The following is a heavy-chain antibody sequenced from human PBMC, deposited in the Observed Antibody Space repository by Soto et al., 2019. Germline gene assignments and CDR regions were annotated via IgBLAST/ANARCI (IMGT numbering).Heavy chain of an antibody. CDR1: GFTFSSYW. CDR3: ARVVDSSGWYLWYFDL. Sequence: EVQLVESGGGLVQPGGSLRLSCAASGFTFSSYWMYWVRQAPGKGLVWVSRINSDGSSTSYADSVKGRFTISRDNAKNTLYLQMNRLRAEDTAVYYCARVVDSSGWYLWYFDLWGRGTLVTVSS. CDR2: INSDGSST. J-gene: IGHJ2*01. D-gene: IGHD6-19*01. V-gene: IGHV3-74*01.